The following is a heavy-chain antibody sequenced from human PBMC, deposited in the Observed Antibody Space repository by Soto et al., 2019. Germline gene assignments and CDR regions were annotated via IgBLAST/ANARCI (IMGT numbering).Heavy chain of an antibody. CDR1: GVSFRDHF. CDR2: IGPYGNSI. J-gene: IGHJ4*02. Sequence: GGSLKLSCAASGVSFRDHFMSWIRQAPGKGLEWVSYIGPYGNSIYYADSVKGRFTISRDDAKKSLYLHMNNLRAEDTAVYYCARDDYTYGVYWGQGSLVTVSS. CDR3: ARDDYTYGVY. D-gene: IGHD3-3*01. V-gene: IGHV3-11*01.